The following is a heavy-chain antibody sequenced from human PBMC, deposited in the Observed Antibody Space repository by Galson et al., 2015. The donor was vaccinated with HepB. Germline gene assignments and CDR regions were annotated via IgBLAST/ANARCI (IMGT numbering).Heavy chain of an antibody. D-gene: IGHD3-10*01. J-gene: IGHJ4*02. CDR1: GFAFSTYN. CDR2: ITSSSGTI. Sequence: SLRLSCAVSGFAFSTYNMNWVRQAPGKGLEWISYITSSSGTIYYSDSVEGRFSISTDNAKNSLYLQMNSLRDEDTAVYYCARESRGRYGSGSSYYFDYWGQGTLVTVSS. CDR3: ARESRGRYGSGSSYYFDY. V-gene: IGHV3-48*02.